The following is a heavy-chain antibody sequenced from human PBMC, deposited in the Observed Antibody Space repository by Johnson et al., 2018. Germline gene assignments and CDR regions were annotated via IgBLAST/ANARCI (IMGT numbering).Heavy chain of an antibody. CDR2: ISHDGTYD. CDR3: ARVSGYYTGYFDA. CDR1: GFTFSDHS. V-gene: IGHV3-30*14. J-gene: IGHJ4*02. D-gene: IGHD3-3*01. Sequence: QVQLVQSGGGVVQPGRSLRLSCAASGFTFSDHSMHWVRQAPGKGLEWLSVISHDGTYDSYADSVKGRFTISRYNSKNTLYLQMNSLRAKDTAVYFCARVSGYYTGYFDAWGLGTLVAVSA.